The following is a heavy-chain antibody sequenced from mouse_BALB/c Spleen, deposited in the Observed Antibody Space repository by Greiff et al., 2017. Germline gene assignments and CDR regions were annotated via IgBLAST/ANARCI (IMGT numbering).Heavy chain of an antibody. CDR3: AREGGNYAYYFDY. V-gene: IGHV2-6-7*01. J-gene: IGHJ2*01. CDR1: GFSLTGYG. CDR2: IWGDGST. D-gene: IGHD2-1*01. Sequence: VMLVESGPGLVAPSQSLSITCTVSGFSLTGYGVNWVRQPPGKGLEWLGMIWGDGSTDYNSALKSRLSISKDNSKSQVFLKMNSLQTDDTARYYCAREGGNYAYYFDYWGQGTTLTVSS.